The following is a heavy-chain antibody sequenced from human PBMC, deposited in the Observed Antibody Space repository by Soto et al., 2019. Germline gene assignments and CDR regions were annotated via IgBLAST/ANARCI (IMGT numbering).Heavy chain of an antibody. Sequence: LETLSLTCAVSGGSISSSSFYWGWIRQPPGKGLEWIGSFYYSESTYYNPSLKSRVIISVDTSKNQFSLKLSSVTAADTAVYYCAAITIFGVVPNYFDYWSQGTLVTVSS. CDR1: GGSISSSSFY. J-gene: IGHJ4*02. V-gene: IGHV4-39*01. D-gene: IGHD3-3*01. CDR2: FYYSEST. CDR3: AAITIFGVVPNYFDY.